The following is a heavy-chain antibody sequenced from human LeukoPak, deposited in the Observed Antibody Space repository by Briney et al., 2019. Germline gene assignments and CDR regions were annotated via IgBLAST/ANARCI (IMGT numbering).Heavy chain of an antibody. D-gene: IGHD2-2*03. CDR2: IHSTGST. Sequence: SETLSLTCTVSGGSINNHYWSWIRQPPGKGLEWIGYIHSTGSTHYNPSLKSRVTILVDRSENQFSLKVTSVTAADTAVYYCASLGFCTGTRCLEDSWGQGTLVTVAS. CDR3: ASLGFCTGTRCLEDS. CDR1: GGSINNHY. V-gene: IGHV4-59*11. J-gene: IGHJ4*02.